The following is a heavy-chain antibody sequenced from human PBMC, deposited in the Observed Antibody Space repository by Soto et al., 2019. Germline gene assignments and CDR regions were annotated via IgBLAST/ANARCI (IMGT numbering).Heavy chain of an antibody. CDR2: ISWNSGTR. CDR1: GFTFDDYA. Sequence: EVQLEESGGGLIQPGRSLRLSCAASGFTFDDYAMHWVRQAPGKGLEWVSGISWNSGTRGYADSVRGRFTISRDNAKNSLYLEMSSLRPEDTAFYYCAKDRGLDFWSGYYRLGSWGQGTLVTVSS. J-gene: IGHJ4*02. CDR3: AKDRGLDFWSGYYRLGS. V-gene: IGHV3-9*01. D-gene: IGHD3-3*01.